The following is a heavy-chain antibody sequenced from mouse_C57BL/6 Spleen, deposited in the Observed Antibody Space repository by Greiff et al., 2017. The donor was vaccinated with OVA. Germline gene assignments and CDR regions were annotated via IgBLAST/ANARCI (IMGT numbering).Heavy chain of an antibody. CDR1: GFNIKDDY. D-gene: IGHD2-12*01. V-gene: IGHV14-4*01. Sequence: VQLQQSGAELVRPGASVKLSCTASGFNIKDDYMHWVKQRPEQGLEWIGWIDPENGDTEYASKFQGKATITADTASPPAYLQLSSLTSKYTAVYYCTTGRRDYAMDYWGQGTSVTVSS. CDR2: IDPENGDT. CDR3: TTGRRDYAMDY. J-gene: IGHJ4*01.